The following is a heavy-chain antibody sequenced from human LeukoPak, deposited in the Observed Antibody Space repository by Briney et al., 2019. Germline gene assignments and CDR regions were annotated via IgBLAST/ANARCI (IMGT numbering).Heavy chain of an antibody. Sequence: SETLSLTCTVPGGSFSSYYWNWIRQPPGKGLEWIGYIYHTGTTNYNPSLKSRVTISVDTSKNQFSLKVRSVTAADTAVYYCARHSTFFGVVIIKGRVRGPFDYWGQGTLVTVSS. D-gene: IGHD3-3*01. CDR2: IYHTGTT. CDR1: GGSFSSYY. V-gene: IGHV4-59*01. J-gene: IGHJ4*02. CDR3: ARHSTFFGVVIIKGRVRGPFDY.